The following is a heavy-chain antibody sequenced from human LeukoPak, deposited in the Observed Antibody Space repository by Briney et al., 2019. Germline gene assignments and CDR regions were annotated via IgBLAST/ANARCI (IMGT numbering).Heavy chain of an antibody. J-gene: IGHJ4*02. V-gene: IGHV1-24*01. CDR2: FDPEDGET. Sequence: GATVKVSCKVSGYTLTELSMHWVRQAPGKGLEWMGGFDPEDGETIYAQKFQGRVTMTEDTSTDTAYMELSSLRSEDTAVYYCARDLDTRNYVDYWGQGTLVTVSS. CDR1: GYTLTELS. D-gene: IGHD5-18*01. CDR3: ARDLDTRNYVDY.